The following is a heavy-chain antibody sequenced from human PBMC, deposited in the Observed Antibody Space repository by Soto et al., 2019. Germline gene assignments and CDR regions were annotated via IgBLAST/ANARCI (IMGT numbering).Heavy chain of an antibody. V-gene: IGHV5-51*01. D-gene: IGHD1-7*01. Sequence: PGEALKSSGQGSGYSFTTYWIAWVRQMPGKGLEWMGIIYPGDSDTRYSPSFQGQVTMSADKSISTAYLQWSSLKASDTAIYYCAIHNGTTSRIDVCGNATTVT. J-gene: IGHJ6*04. CDR1: GYSFTTYW. CDR3: AIHNGTTSRIDV. CDR2: IYPGDSDT.